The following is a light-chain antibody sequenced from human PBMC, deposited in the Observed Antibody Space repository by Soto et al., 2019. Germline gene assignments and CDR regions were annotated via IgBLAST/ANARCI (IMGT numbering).Light chain of an antibody. V-gene: IGKV3-20*01. CDR3: HQCGTSTWT. Sequence: EIVLTQSPGTLSLSPGERATLSCRTSQSVNSNYLAWHQQKPGQAPRLLIYGASSRATGIPDRFSGSGSGTDFTLTISRLEPEDFAVYYCHQCGTSTWTFGQGTRVEIK. CDR2: GAS. CDR1: QSVNSNY. J-gene: IGKJ1*01.